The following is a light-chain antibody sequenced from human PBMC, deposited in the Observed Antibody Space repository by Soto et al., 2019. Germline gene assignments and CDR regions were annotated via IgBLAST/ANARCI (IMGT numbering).Light chain of an antibody. Sequence: VMTQSPATLSVSPGERATLSCRASQSVSSNLAWYQQKPGQAPRLLIHGASTRATGIPARFSGSGSGTEFTLTISSLQSEDFAVYYCQQYNNWPLTFGGGTKVDIK. CDR3: QQYNNWPLT. V-gene: IGKV3-15*01. J-gene: IGKJ4*01. CDR1: QSVSSN. CDR2: GAS.